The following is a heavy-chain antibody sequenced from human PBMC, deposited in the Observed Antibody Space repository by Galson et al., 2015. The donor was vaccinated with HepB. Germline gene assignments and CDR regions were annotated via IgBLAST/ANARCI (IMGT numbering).Heavy chain of an antibody. V-gene: IGHV3-11*03. CDR1: GFAFSDYY. Sequence: SLRLSCAASGFAFSDYYMTWIRQAPGEGLEWISYSSRRSDYENYVDSVKGRFTISRDNAKSSLYRQMTPLRADDTAVYYCARSSGYGAGPFDSWGQGTLAIVSS. CDR2: SSRRSDYE. D-gene: IGHD3-10*01. CDR3: ARSSGYGAGPFDS. J-gene: IGHJ5*01.